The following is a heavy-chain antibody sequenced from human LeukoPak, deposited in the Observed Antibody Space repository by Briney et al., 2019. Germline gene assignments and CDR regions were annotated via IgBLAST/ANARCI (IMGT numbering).Heavy chain of an antibody. CDR3: ARDRFYSSAWYYDFWSGYYK. D-gene: IGHD3-3*01. CDR2: ISHDGSNK. CDR1: GFTFSSYA. Sequence: GGSLRLSCAASGFTFSSYAMHWVCQAPGKGLEWVAVISHDGSNKYYADSVKGRFTISRDNSKNTLYLQMNSLRAEDTAVYYCARDRFYSSAWYYDFWSGYYKWGQGTLVTVSS. J-gene: IGHJ4*02. V-gene: IGHV3-30*04.